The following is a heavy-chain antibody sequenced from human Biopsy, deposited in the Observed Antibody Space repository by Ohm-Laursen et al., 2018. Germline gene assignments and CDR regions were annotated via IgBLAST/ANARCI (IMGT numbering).Heavy chain of an antibody. V-gene: IGHV3-11*01. CDR3: ARELGNGMDV. J-gene: IGHJ6*02. CDR1: GFTFSDYY. Sequence: SLRLSCAASGFTFSDYYTNWIRQAPGKGQEWVSFITNTGRTVYADSVKGRFTISRDNADNSLHLQMKSLRAEDTDVYYCARELGNGMDVWGQGTPVTVSS. CDR2: ITNTGRTV.